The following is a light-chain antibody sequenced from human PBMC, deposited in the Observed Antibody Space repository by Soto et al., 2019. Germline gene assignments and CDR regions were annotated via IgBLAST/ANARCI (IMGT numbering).Light chain of an antibody. V-gene: IGKV3-20*01. CDR1: QSISSSS. CDR2: GAS. Sequence: EIVLTQSPGTLSLSPGERATLSCRASQSISSSSLAWYQQKPGQAPRLLIYGASSRVPGIPDRFSGSGSGTDFTLTISRLEPEDVAVYYCQQYGRSPPYTFGQGTKLEIK. J-gene: IGKJ2*01. CDR3: QQYGRSPPYT.